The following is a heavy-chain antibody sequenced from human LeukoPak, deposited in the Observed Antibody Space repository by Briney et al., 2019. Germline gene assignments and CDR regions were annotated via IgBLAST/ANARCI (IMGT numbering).Heavy chain of an antibody. CDR3: ARDAVVVTAIRGYYYYYGMDV. J-gene: IGHJ6*02. Sequence: ASVKVSCKASGYTFTGYYMHWVRQAPGQGLEWMGWINPNSGGTNYAQRFQGRVTMTRDTSISTAYMELSRLRSDDTAVYYCARDAVVVTAIRGYYYYYGMDVWGQGTTVTVSS. V-gene: IGHV1-2*02. CDR1: GYTFTGYY. D-gene: IGHD2-21*02. CDR2: INPNSGGT.